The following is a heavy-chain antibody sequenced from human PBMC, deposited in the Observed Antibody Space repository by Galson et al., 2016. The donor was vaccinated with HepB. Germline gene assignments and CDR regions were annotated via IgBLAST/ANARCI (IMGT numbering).Heavy chain of an antibody. CDR1: GYTFLTYG. Sequence: SCKASGYTFLTYGISWVRQAPGQGLEWMGRISVNNGNTNYAQKFQGRVFMTTDTATSTAYLEVRGLRSDDTAVYYCARDHVSLVVPVPFDSWGQGTLVSVSS. CDR3: ARDHVSLVVPVPFDS. D-gene: IGHD2-15*01. CDR2: ISVNNGNT. J-gene: IGHJ4*02. V-gene: IGHV1-18*01.